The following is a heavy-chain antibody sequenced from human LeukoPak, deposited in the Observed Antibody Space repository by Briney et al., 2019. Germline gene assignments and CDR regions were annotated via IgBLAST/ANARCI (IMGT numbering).Heavy chain of an antibody. V-gene: IGHV4-59*01. CDR3: ARESSSYFDP. CDR1: GGTIRSYY. CDR2: IFYSGST. Sequence: NPSETLSLTCSVSGGTIRSYYWSWIRQPPGKGLEWIGNIFYSGSTNYNSSLKSRVTISVDTSKNQFSPKLSSVTAADTAVYYCARESSSYFDPWGQGTLVTVSS. D-gene: IGHD6-13*01. J-gene: IGHJ5*02.